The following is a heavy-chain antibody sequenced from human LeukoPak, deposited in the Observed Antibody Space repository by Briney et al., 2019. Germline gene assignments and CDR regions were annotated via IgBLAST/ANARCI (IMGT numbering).Heavy chain of an antibody. CDR3: ARGAPILWFGEFENSFDY. V-gene: IGHV1-2*02. CDR2: INPNSGGT. CDR1: GYTFTGDY. Sequence: ASVKVSCKASGYTFTGDYMHWVRQAPGQGLEWMGWINPNSGGTNYAQKFQGRVTMTRDTSISTAYMELSRLRSDDTAVYYCARGAPILWFGEFENSFDYWGQGTLVTVSS. J-gene: IGHJ4*02. D-gene: IGHD3-10*01.